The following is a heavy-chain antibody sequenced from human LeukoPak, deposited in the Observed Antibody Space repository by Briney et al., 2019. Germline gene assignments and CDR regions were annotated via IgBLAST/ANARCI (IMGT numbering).Heavy chain of an antibody. J-gene: IGHJ4*02. CDR1: GYTFTSYG. CDR2: ISAYNGKT. V-gene: IGHV1-18*01. Sequence: ASVKVSCKASGYTFTSYGIRWVRQAPGEGLEWMGWISAYNGKTNYAQKLQGRVTMTTDTSTSTAYMELRSLRSDDTAVYYCARDVYCSGGSCYGKLDYWGQGTLVTVSS. CDR3: ARDVYCSGGSCYGKLDY. D-gene: IGHD2-15*01.